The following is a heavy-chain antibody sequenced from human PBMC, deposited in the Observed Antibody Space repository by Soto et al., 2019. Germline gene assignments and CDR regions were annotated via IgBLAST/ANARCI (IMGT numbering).Heavy chain of an antibody. J-gene: IGHJ4*02. V-gene: IGHV3-66*01. CDR3: ATAKLLLPWLFDY. Sequence: GGSLRLSCAASGFIVSSNYMSWVRPAPGKGLEWVSVIYSGGSTFYADSVKGRFIISRDDSKNTLFLQMNSLRAEDTAVYYCATAKLLLPWLFDYWGQGTLVTVSS. CDR1: GFIVSSNY. CDR2: IYSGGST. D-gene: IGHD2-15*01.